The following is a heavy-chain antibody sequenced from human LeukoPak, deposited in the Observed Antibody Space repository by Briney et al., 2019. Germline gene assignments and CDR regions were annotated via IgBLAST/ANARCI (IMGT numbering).Heavy chain of an antibody. CDR1: GYTFTSYD. D-gene: IGHD2/OR15-2a*01. V-gene: IGHV1-46*01. J-gene: IGHJ5*02. CDR2: INPSGGST. CDR3: AREWAGIFGSS. Sequence: ASVKVSCKASGYTFTSYDMHWVRQAPGQGLEWMGIINPSGGSTSYAQKFQGRVTMTRDTSTSTVYMKLSSLRSEDTAMYYCAREWAGIFGSSWGQGTLVTVSS.